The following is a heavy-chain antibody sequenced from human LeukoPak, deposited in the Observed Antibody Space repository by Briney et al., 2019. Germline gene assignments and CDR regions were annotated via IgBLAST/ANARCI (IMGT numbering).Heavy chain of an antibody. V-gene: IGHV3-74*01. D-gene: IGHD6-13*01. J-gene: IGHJ4*02. Sequence: GGSLRLSCAASGFTFTSYEMNWVRQAPGKGLVWVSRVNSDGSTTNYADSVKGRFTISRDNAENTLCMRMNSLRPEDTAVYYCARGYYSSSLFDSWGQGTLVTVSS. CDR2: VNSDGSTT. CDR1: GFTFTSYE. CDR3: ARGYYSSSLFDS.